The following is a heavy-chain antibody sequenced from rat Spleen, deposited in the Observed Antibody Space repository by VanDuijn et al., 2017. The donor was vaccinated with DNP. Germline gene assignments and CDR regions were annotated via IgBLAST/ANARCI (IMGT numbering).Heavy chain of an antibody. V-gene: IGHV5-22*01. CDR1: GFTFSDYY. CDR3: ARWNSGHFDY. D-gene: IGHD4-3*01. CDR2: LTYDGGST. J-gene: IGHJ2*01. Sequence: EVQLVESGGGLVQPGRSLKLSCAASGFTFSDYYMAWVRQAPTKGLEWVAYLTYDGGSTYYRDSVKGRFTVSRDNARSTLYLQMNSLRSEDMATYYCARWNSGHFDYWGQGVMVPVSS.